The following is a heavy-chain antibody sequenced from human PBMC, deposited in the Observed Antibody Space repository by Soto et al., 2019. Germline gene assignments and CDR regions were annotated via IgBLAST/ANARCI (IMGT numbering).Heavy chain of an antibody. J-gene: IGHJ6*02. CDR1: GYTLPGLS. CDR3: ATDLLYSDYYYYGMDV. D-gene: IGHD2-15*01. CDR2: FDPEDGET. Sequence: AAPMKVSCEVSGYTLPGLSMRFVRQDPGKGLEWMGGFDPEDGETIYAQKFQGRVTMTEDTSTDTAYMELSSLRSEDTAVYYCATDLLYSDYYYYGMDVWGQGPTVTVS. V-gene: IGHV1-24*01.